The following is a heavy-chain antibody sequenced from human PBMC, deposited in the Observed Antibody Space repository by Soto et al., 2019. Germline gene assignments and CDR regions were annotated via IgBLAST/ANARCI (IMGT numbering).Heavy chain of an antibody. Sequence: AASVKVSCKASGGTVSSYAISWVRQATGQGLEWMGGIIPIFGTANYEQKFQGRVTITADESTTTAYMELSSLRSVDTAVYYCASQRYIVVVVASTRLYYYSGMDVWGQGTTVTVSS. V-gene: IGHV1-69*13. CDR2: IIPIFGTA. D-gene: IGHD2-15*01. CDR1: GGTVSSYA. J-gene: IGHJ6*02. CDR3: ASQRYIVVVVASTRLYYYSGMDV.